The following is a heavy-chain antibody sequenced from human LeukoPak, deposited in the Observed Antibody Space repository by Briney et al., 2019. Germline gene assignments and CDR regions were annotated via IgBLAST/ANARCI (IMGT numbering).Heavy chain of an antibody. CDR1: GFPFSDYV. V-gene: IGHV3-30*02. Sequence: GGSLRLSCAASGFPFSDYVMHWVRQAPGKGLEWVSVIRYDGNNKYYADSVKGRFTISRDNSKNTLYLQMNSLESEDTAVYYCARDRIYGSGSDHFDYWGQGTLVTVSS. J-gene: IGHJ4*02. D-gene: IGHD3-10*01. CDR3: ARDRIYGSGSDHFDY. CDR2: IRYDGNNK.